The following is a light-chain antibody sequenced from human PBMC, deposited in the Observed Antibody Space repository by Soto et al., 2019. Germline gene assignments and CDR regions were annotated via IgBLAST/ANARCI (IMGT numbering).Light chain of an antibody. CDR3: QQYNNRPPWT. CDR1: QSVSSN. Sequence: EIVMTQSPATLSVSPGERATLSCRASQSVSSNLAWYQQKPGQAPRLLIYGASTRATGLPARFSGTGSGTEFTLTISSLQSEACAVYYCQQYNNRPPWTFGQGTKVEIK. V-gene: IGKV3-15*01. J-gene: IGKJ1*01. CDR2: GAS.